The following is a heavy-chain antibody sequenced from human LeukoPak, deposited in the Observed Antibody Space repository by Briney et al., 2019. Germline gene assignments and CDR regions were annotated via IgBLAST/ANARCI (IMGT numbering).Heavy chain of an antibody. CDR1: GFSISDYW. Sequence: GGSLRLSCVASGFSISDYWMHWVRQVPGKGLLWVSRSDHSGTIYADSVKGRFTISRHNSKNTLYLQMNSLRAEDTAVYYCARAPVVSYYGMDVWGQGTTVTVSS. CDR3: ARAPVVSYYGMDV. V-gene: IGHV3-74*01. J-gene: IGHJ6*02. CDR2: SDHSGT. D-gene: IGHD4-23*01.